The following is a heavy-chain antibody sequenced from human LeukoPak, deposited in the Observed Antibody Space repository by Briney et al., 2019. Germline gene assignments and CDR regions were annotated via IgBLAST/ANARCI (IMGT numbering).Heavy chain of an antibody. J-gene: IGHJ4*02. V-gene: IGHV5-51*01. CDR2: TYPGGSDT. D-gene: IGHD3-22*01. Sequence: NPGESLKISCRCSGYSFINYYIGWVRQMPGKGLEWIGVTYPGGSDTSYNPSFKGQVIFSADKSTTTMYLQWSRLQASDTAIYYCARQYSSGWFRHFDYWGQGTLITVSS. CDR1: GYSFINYY. CDR3: ARQYSSGWFRHFDY.